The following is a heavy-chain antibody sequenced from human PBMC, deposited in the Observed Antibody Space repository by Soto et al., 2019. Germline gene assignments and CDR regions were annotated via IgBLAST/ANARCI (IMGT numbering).Heavy chain of an antibody. V-gene: IGHV3-21*01. CDR3: ARDETVGVSIVVPAAVDY. Sequence: EVQLVESGGGLVKPGGSLRLSCAASGFTFSSYSMNWVRQAPGKGLEWVSSISSSSSYIYYADSVKGRFTISRDNAKNSLYLQMNSRRAEDTAVYYCARDETVGVSIVVPAAVDYWGQGTLVTVSS. J-gene: IGHJ4*02. CDR1: GFTFSSYS. D-gene: IGHD2-2*01. CDR2: ISSSSSYI.